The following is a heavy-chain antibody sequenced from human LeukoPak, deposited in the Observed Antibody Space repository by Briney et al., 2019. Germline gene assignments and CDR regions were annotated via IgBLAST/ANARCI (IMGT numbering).Heavy chain of an antibody. CDR1: GGSVSGYY. CDR3: ARGYYYGSASYIY. J-gene: IGHJ4*02. D-gene: IGHD3-10*01. CDR2: INHSGST. Sequence: SETLSLTCAVYGGSVSGYYWSWIRQPPGKGLEWIGEINHSGSTNYNPSLKSRVTISVDTSKNQFSLKLSSVTAADTAVYYCARGYYYGSASYIYWGQGTLVTVSS. V-gene: IGHV4-34*01.